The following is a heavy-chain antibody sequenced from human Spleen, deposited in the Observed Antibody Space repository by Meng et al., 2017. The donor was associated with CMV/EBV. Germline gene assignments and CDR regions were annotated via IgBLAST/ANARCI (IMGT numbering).Heavy chain of an antibody. J-gene: IGHJ4*02. V-gene: IGHV3-23*01. D-gene: IGHD2-2*01. CDR1: GFTFSSYS. CDR3: AKDPTDIVVVPAASDF. CDR2: ISGGGSST. Sequence: GFTFSSYSMSWVRQAPGKGLEWVSAISGGGSSTYYADSVKGRFTISRDNSKNTLYLQMNSLRAEDTAVYYCAKDPTDIVVVPAASDFWGQGTLVTVSS.